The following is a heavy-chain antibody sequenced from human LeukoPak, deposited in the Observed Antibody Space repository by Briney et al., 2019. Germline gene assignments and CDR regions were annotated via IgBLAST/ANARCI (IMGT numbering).Heavy chain of an antibody. CDR2: INHSGST. J-gene: IGHJ5*02. CDR3: ARGRGSYYNGWFDP. Sequence: SETLSLTCAVYGGSFSVYYWSWIRQPPGKGLEWIGEINHSGSTNYNPSLKSRVTISVDTSKNQFSLKLSSVTAADTAVYYCARGRGSYYNGWFDPWGQGTLVTVSS. V-gene: IGHV4-34*01. CDR1: GGSFSVYY. D-gene: IGHD1-26*01.